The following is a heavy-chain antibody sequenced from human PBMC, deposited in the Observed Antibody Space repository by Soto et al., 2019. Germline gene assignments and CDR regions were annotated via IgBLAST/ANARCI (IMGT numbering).Heavy chain of an antibody. V-gene: IGHV3-23*01. J-gene: IGHJ4*02. Sequence: EGSLRLSCAASGFTLSSYAMSWVRQAPGKGLEWVSAISGSGGSTYYADSVKGRFTISRDNSKNTLYLQMNSLRAEDTAVYYCAKVKAIAAAGNFDYWGQGTLVTVSS. D-gene: IGHD6-13*01. CDR3: AKVKAIAAAGNFDY. CDR1: GFTLSSYA. CDR2: ISGSGGST.